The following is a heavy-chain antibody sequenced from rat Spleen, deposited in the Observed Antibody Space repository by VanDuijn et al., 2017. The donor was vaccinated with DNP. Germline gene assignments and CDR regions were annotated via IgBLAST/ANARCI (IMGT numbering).Heavy chain of an antibody. CDR1: GFSLTSYH. CDR3: ARVRPGY. CDR2: IWGDGST. V-gene: IGHV2-32*01. J-gene: IGHJ2*01. Sequence: QVQLKESGPGLVKPSETLSLTCTVSGFSLTSYHVSWVRQPPGKGLEWMGVIWGDGSTAYNSALKSRLSISRDTSKSQVFLKMSSLKTEDTATYYCARVRPGYWGQGVMVTVSS. D-gene: IGHD1-4*01.